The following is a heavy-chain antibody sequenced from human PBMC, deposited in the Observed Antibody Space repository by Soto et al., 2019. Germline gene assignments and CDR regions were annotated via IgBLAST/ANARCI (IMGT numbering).Heavy chain of an antibody. Sequence: QVQLVESGGDLVKPGGSLRLSCAASGFSFSDSYMRWIRQAPGKGLEWVSYISGSSSDINYVDSVKGRFTISRDNAKNSLYLQMDSLQVEDTAIYYCARLIRGYMGVRNWGQGALVTVSS. CDR3: ARLIRGYMGVRN. D-gene: IGHD5-12*01. J-gene: IGHJ4*02. CDR2: ISGSSSDI. V-gene: IGHV3-11*05. CDR1: GFSFSDSY.